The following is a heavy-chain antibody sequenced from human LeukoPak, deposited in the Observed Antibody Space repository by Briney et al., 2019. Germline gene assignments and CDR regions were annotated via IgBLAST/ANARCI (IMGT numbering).Heavy chain of an antibody. D-gene: IGHD6-6*01. CDR3: ARVRGYSSPSRAFDI. CDR2: INPNSGGT. CDR1: GYTFTGYY. J-gene: IGHJ3*02. Sequence: ASVKVSCKASGYTFTGYYMHWVRQAPGQGLEWMGWINPNSGGTNYAQKFQGRVTMTRDTSISTAYMELSRLRSDDTAVYYCARVRGYSSPSRAFDIWGQGTMVTVSS. V-gene: IGHV1-2*02.